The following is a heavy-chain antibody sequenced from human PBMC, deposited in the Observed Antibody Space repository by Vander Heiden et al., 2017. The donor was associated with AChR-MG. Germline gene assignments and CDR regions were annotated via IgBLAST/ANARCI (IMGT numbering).Heavy chain of an antibody. CDR2: ISYDGSNK. V-gene: IGHV3-30-3*01. D-gene: IGHD3-3*01. CDR3: ARGLGSGYPPYYMDV. Sequence: QVQLVESGGGVVQPGRSLRLSCAASGFPLRGNARNWVRQAPGKGLEWVAVISYDGSNKYYADSVKGRFTISRDNSKNTLYMQMNSLRAEDTAVYYCARGLGSGYPPYYMDVWGKGTTVTVSS. J-gene: IGHJ6*03. CDR1: GFPLRGNA.